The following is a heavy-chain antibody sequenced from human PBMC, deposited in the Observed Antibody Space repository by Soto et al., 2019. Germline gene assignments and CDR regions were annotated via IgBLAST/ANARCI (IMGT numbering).Heavy chain of an antibody. J-gene: IGHJ4*02. Sequence: EVQLLESGGGLVQPGGSLRLSCAASGFIFSSYAMNWVRQAPGKGLEWVSGISGGGRFTYYADSVKGRFTISSDDPKRTLFLQMDSLRAGDTAMYYCAKSGPTNYFDSWGLGTLVTVSS. CDR3: AKSGPTNYFDS. CDR1: GFIFSSYA. V-gene: IGHV3-23*01. CDR2: ISGGGRFT. D-gene: IGHD1-26*01.